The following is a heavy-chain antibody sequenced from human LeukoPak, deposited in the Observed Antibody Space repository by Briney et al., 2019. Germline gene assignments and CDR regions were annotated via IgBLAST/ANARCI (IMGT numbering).Heavy chain of an antibody. D-gene: IGHD3-9*01. J-gene: IGHJ4*02. CDR2: IIPIFGTA. Sequence: PVEVSCKASGGTFSSYAISWVRQAPGQGVEWMGGIIPIFGTANYAQKFQGRVTITADESTSTAYMELSSLRSEDTAVYYCARAHYDILTGYRIPFDYWGQGTLVTVSS. CDR3: ARAHYDILTGYRIPFDY. CDR1: GGTFSSYA. V-gene: IGHV1-69*13.